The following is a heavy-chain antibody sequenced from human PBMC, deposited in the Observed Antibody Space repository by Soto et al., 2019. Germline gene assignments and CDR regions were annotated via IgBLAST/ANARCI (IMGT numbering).Heavy chain of an antibody. CDR2: IDWDDDK. V-gene: IGHV2-70*11. CDR3: ARITTDYYCYGMDV. J-gene: IGHJ6*02. Sequence: SGPTLANPTQTLTLTSPFSGFSLSTSGICLTSTPQSPGKALEWLARIDWDDDKYYSTSLKTRLTISKDTSKNQVVLTMTNMDPVDTATYYCARITTDYYCYGMDVWGQGTTVTVS. D-gene: IGHD2-2*01. CDR1: GFSLSTSGIC.